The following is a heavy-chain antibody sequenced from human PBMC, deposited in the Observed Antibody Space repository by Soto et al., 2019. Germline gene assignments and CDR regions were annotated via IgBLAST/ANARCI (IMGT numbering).Heavy chain of an antibody. CDR3: ARLYYDSSGTAFDI. Sequence: EVQLVESGGGLVQPGGSLRLSCAASGFTFSSYAMHWVRQAPGKGLEYVSAISRNGGSTYYANSVKGRITISRDNSKNTLYLQMGGLRAEDVAVYYCARLYYDSSGTAFDIWGQGTMVTVSS. J-gene: IGHJ3*02. V-gene: IGHV3-64*01. CDR1: GFTFSSYA. CDR2: ISRNGGST. D-gene: IGHD3-22*01.